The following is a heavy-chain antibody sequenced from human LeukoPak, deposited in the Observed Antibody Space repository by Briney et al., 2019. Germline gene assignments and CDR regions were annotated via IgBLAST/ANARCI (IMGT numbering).Heavy chain of an antibody. V-gene: IGHV3-21*01. CDR2: ISNSGDAT. J-gene: IGHJ4*02. CDR3: ARDYLGSRDGYNWGSDY. CDR1: GFTFSTYA. D-gene: IGHD5-24*01. Sequence: PGGSLRLSCAASGFTFSTYAMNWVRQAPGKGLEWLSIISNSGDATDYADSVKGRFTISRDNAKNSLYLQMNSLRAEDTAVYYCARDYLGSRDGYNWGSDYWGQGTLVTVSS.